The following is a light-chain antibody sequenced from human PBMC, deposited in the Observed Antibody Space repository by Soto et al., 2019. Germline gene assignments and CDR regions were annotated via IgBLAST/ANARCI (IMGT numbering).Light chain of an antibody. J-gene: IGLJ1*01. CDR2: DVT. CDR1: SSDVGGYNY. Sequence: QSVLSQPASVSGSPGQSITISCTGTSSDVGGYNYVSWYQQHPVKAPKLMIYDVTNRPSGVSDRFSGSKSGNTASLTISGHQAEDEADYYCSSYTSSSTPYVFGTGTKVPVL. CDR3: SSYTSSSTPYV. V-gene: IGLV2-14*01.